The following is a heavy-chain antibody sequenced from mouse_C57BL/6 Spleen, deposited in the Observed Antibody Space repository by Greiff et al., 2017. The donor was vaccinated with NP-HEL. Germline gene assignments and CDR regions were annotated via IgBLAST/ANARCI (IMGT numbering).Heavy chain of an antibody. CDR2: IDPSDSYT. Sequence: QVQLKQPGAELVMPGASVKLSCKASGYTFTSYWMHWVKQRPGQGLEWIGEIDPSDSYTNYNQKFKGQFTLTVDKSSSTDYMQLSSLTSEDSAVYYCARDHYGSSYRAMDYWGQGTSVTVSS. D-gene: IGHD1-1*01. CDR3: ARDHYGSSYRAMDY. J-gene: IGHJ4*01. V-gene: IGHV1-69*01. CDR1: GYTFTSYW.